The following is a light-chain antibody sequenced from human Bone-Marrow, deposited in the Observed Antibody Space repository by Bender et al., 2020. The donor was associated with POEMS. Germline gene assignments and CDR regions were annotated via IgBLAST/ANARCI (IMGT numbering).Light chain of an antibody. V-gene: IGLV2-23*02. Sequence: QSALTQPASVSGSPGQSITISCTGTNSDVGRHNLVSWYQHHPGRAPKLIIYEVSKWPSGVSYRFSGSKSGNTASLTISRLQAEDEADYYCCSYATSNVIFGGGTKLTVL. CDR2: EVS. J-gene: IGLJ2*01. CDR1: NSDVGRHNL. CDR3: CSYATSNVI.